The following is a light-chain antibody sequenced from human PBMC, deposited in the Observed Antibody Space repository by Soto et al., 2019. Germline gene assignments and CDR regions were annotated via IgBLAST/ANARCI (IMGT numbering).Light chain of an antibody. CDR1: QSVGTN. J-gene: IGKJ4*01. CDR3: QQYKDYVT. Sequence: EIVMTQSPDSLCVSPGESATLSCRASQSVGTNLAWYQQKPGQSPRLLIYGAATRASGTPPRFRGSGSGTEFTLNINYLPSEDIAVYYCQQYKDYVTFGGGTKVEV. CDR2: GAA. V-gene: IGKV3D-15*01.